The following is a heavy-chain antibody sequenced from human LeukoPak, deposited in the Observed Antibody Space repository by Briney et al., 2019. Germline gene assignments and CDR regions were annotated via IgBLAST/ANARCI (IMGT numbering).Heavy chain of an antibody. J-gene: IGHJ4*02. CDR2: ISYDGSNK. Sequence: GGSLRLSCAASGFTFSSYAMHWVRQAPGKGLEWVAVISYDGSNKYYADSVKGQFTISRDNSKNTLYLQMNSLRAEDTAVYYCWNYYPRGPPHRFDYWGQGTLVTVSS. CDR3: WNYYPRGPPHRFDY. V-gene: IGHV3-30-3*01. CDR1: GFTFSSYA. D-gene: IGHD1-7*01.